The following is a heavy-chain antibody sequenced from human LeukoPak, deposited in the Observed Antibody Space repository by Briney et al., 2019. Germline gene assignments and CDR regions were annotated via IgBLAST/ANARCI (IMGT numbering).Heavy chain of an antibody. CDR3: AKDHVLAPWTPFDY. CDR1: GFTFSSYA. V-gene: IGHV3-23*01. Sequence: PGGPLRLSCAASGFTFSSYAMSWVRQAPGKGLEWVSAISGSGGSTYYADSVKGRFTISRDNSKNTLYLQMNSLRAEDTAVYYCAKDHVLAPWTPFDYWGQGTLVTVSS. CDR2: ISGSGGST. D-gene: IGHD3-10*02. J-gene: IGHJ4*02.